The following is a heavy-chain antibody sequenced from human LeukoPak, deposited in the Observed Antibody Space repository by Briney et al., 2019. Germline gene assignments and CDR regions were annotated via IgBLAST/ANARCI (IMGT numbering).Heavy chain of an antibody. CDR2: IKYDGSLK. V-gene: IGHV3-7*01. CDR1: GFSFSSYW. D-gene: IGHD3-22*01. J-gene: IGHJ4*02. CDR3: ASSHDSSGND. Sequence: GGSLRLSCVASGFSFSSYWMAWVRQAPGKGQEWVANIKYDGSLKFYVDSVKGRFTISRDNAKNSLYLEMNSLRADDTAVYFCASSHDSSGNDWGQGTMVTVSS.